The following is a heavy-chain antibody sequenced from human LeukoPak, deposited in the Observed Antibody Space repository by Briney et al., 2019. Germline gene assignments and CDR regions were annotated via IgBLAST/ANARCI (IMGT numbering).Heavy chain of an antibody. CDR2: INPSGGSP. J-gene: IGHJ4*02. V-gene: IGHV1-46*01. D-gene: IGHD3-22*01. CDR3: TRGETGRDSNGYFGY. CDR1: GYTFTNYY. Sequence: ASVKVSCKASGYTFTNYYMHWVRQAPGQGLEWMGIINPSGGSPSYAQKFQGRVTMTRDTSTSTVYMELSSLRSDDTAVYYCTRGETGRDSNGYFGYWGQGTLVTVSS.